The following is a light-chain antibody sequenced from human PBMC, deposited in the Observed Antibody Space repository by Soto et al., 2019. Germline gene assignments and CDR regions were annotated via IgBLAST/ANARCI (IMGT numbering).Light chain of an antibody. Sequence: EIVLTQSPGTLSLSPGERATLSCRASQSVSSNYLAWYQQKVGQAPRLLIYDASSRATGIPDKFIGSGSGSDFSLTISRLEPEDSAMYYCQQYGKSPGFFTFGPGTKVDIK. J-gene: IGKJ3*01. CDR2: DAS. CDR3: QQYGKSPGFFT. CDR1: QSVSSNY. V-gene: IGKV3-20*01.